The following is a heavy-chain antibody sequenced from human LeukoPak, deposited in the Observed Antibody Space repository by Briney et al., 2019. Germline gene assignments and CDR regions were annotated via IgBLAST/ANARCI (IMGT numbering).Heavy chain of an antibody. CDR1: GFTLSSFW. CDR3: ASGYDSSGYYYNY. CDR2: ISSSSSYI. D-gene: IGHD3-22*01. Sequence: GGSLRLSCAASGFTLSSFWMSWVRQAPGKGLEWVSSISSSSSYIYYADSVKGRFTISRDNTKNSLYLQMHSLRAEDTAVYYCASGYDSSGYYYNYWGQGTLVTVSS. V-gene: IGHV3-21*01. J-gene: IGHJ4*02.